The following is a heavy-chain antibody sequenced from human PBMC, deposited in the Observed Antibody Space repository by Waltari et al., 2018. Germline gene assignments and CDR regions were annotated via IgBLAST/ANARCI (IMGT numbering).Heavy chain of an antibody. J-gene: IGHJ3*02. D-gene: IGHD3-3*01. CDR1: GGSISSSSYY. V-gene: IGHV4-39*01. CDR3: ARFRGFLAPKPCGAFDI. CDR2: IYYSGST. Sequence: QLQLQESGPGLVKPSETLSLTCTVSGGSISSSSYYWGWIRQPPGKGLEWIGSIYYSGSTYYNPSLKSRVTISVDTSKNQFSLKLSSVTAADTAVYYCARFRGFLAPKPCGAFDIWGQGTMVTVSS.